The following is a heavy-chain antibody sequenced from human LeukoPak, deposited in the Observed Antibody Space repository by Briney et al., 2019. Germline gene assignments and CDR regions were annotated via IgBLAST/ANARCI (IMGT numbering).Heavy chain of an antibody. D-gene: IGHD5/OR15-5a*01. CDR1: AFTLSSYL. CDR2: ITGSGRNT. J-gene: IGHJ4*02. Sequence: GGSLRLSCAASAFTLSSYLMSWVRQAPGKGLEWVSAITGSGRNTYYADSVKGRFTISRDNSKNTLYLQMNSLRAEDTAVYYCAKDLPRSKSFDYWGQGTLVTVSS. V-gene: IGHV3-23*01. CDR3: AKDLPRSKSFDY.